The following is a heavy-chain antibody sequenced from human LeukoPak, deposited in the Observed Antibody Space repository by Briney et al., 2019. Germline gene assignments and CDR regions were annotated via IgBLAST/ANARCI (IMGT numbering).Heavy chain of an antibody. Sequence: ASVKVSCKASGYTFTSYGISWARQAPGQGLEWMGWISAYNGNTNYAQKLQGRVTMTTDASTSTAYMELRSLRSDDTAVYYCARDREFGELLSWGQGTLVTVSS. CDR3: ARDREFGELLS. J-gene: IGHJ5*02. CDR2: ISAYNGNT. CDR1: GYTFTSYG. D-gene: IGHD3-10*01. V-gene: IGHV1-18*01.